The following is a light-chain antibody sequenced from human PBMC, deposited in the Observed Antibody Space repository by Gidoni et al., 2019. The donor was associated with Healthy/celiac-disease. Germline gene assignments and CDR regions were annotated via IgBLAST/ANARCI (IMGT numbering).Light chain of an antibody. CDR1: QSVSSY. CDR2: DAS. V-gene: IGKV3-11*01. Sequence: EFVLTQSPATLSLSPGERATLPCRASQSVSSYLAWYQQKTGQAPRLLIYDASNRATGIPARFSGSGSGTDFTLTISSLEPEDFAVYYCQQRSNWPPATFGGGTKVEIK. J-gene: IGKJ4*01. CDR3: QQRSNWPPAT.